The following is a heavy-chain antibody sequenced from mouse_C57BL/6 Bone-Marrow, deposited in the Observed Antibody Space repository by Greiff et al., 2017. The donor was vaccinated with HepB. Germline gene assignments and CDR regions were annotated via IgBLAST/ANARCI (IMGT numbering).Heavy chain of an antibody. J-gene: IGHJ2*01. V-gene: IGHV1-76*01. Sequence: VQLQQSGAELVRPGASVKLSCKASGYTFTDYYINWVKQRPGQGLEWIARIYPGSGNTYYNEKFKGKATLTAEKSSSTAYMQLSSLTSEDSAVYFCAGEGYGYDGPHYCDYWGQGTTLTVSS. CDR3: AGEGYGYDGPHYCDY. CDR2: IYPGSGNT. CDR1: GYTFTDYY. D-gene: IGHD2-3*01.